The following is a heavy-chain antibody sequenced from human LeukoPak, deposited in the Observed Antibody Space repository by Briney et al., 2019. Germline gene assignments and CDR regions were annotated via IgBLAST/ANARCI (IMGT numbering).Heavy chain of an antibody. D-gene: IGHD4-23*01. CDR2: IYVGGST. J-gene: IGHJ6*02. Sequence: SETLSLTCTVSDGSISYYYWSWIRQPAGKGLEWIGRIYVGGSTNYSPSLKSRVSMSLDKSKNQLSLKLISVSAADTAVHYCARWHMNSQDVWGRGTAVTVS. CDR1: DGSISYYY. V-gene: IGHV4-4*07. CDR3: ARWHMNSQDV.